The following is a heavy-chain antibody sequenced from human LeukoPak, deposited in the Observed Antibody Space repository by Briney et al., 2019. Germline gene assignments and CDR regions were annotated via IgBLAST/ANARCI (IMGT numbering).Heavy chain of an antibody. V-gene: IGHV3-23*01. CDR3: AKESGYGSGSYCFDY. J-gene: IGHJ4*02. CDR1: GFTFSSYA. Sequence: GGSLRLSCAASGFTFSSYAMSWVRQAPGKGLEWVSAISGSGGSTYYADSVKGQFTISRDNSKNTLYLQMNSLRAEDTAVYYCAKESGYGSGSYCFDYWGQGTLVTVSS. CDR2: ISGSGGST. D-gene: IGHD3-10*01.